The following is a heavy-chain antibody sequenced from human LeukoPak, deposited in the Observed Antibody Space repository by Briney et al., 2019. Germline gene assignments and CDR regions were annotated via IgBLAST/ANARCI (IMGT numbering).Heavy chain of an antibody. CDR3: ARTSHYDILTGYLVYYFDY. V-gene: IGHV1-2*06. Sequence: ASVKVSCKASGYTFTGYYMHWVRQAPGQGLGWMGRINPNSGGTNYAQKFQGRVTMTRDTSISTAHMELSRLRSDDTAVYYCARTSHYDILTGYLVYYFDYWGQGTLVTVSS. CDR2: INPNSGGT. D-gene: IGHD3-9*01. J-gene: IGHJ4*02. CDR1: GYTFTGYY.